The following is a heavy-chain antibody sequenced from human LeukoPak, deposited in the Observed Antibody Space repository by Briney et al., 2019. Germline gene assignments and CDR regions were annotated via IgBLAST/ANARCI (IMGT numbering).Heavy chain of an antibody. CDR2: IKSKADGETI. CDR1: GFTFTNAW. J-gene: IGHJ4*02. Sequence: PGGSLRLSCAASGFTFTNAWMNWVRQAPGKGLEWVGRIKSKADGETIDYAAPVKGRFTFSRDDSKNMLYLQMNRLKSEDTAVYYCSTLTSRGLSDSWGQGTLVTVSS. CDR3: STLTSRGLSDS. D-gene: IGHD1-20*01. V-gene: IGHV3-15*07.